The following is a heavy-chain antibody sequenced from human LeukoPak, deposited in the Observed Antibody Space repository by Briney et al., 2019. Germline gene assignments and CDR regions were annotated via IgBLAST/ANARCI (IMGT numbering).Heavy chain of an antibody. CDR2: IYYSGST. V-gene: IGHV4-30-4*01. Sequence: SETLSLTCTVSGVSISSGDYYWSWIRQPPGKGLEWIGYIYYSGSTYYNPSLKSRVTISVDTSKNQFSLKLSSATAADTAVYYCARNTAMVGYFDYWGQGTLVTVSS. D-gene: IGHD5-18*01. CDR3: ARNTAMVGYFDY. CDR1: GVSISSGDYY. J-gene: IGHJ4*02.